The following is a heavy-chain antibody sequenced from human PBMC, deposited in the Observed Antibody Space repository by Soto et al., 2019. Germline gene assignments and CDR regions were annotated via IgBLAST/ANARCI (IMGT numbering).Heavy chain of an antibody. J-gene: IGHJ6*02. Sequence: QVQLQESGPGLVKPSETLSLTCTVSGDSVSSGSYYWTWIRQPPGKGLEWIGYLYYTGTTNYNHSPKSRVTMSLDTSSNQFSLRLSSVTAADTAVYFWARTFWSTPSGQAHGMDVWGQGTAVTVSS. D-gene: IGHD6-25*01. V-gene: IGHV4-61*01. CDR1: GDSVSSGSYY. CDR2: LYYTGTT. CDR3: ARTFWSTPSGQAHGMDV.